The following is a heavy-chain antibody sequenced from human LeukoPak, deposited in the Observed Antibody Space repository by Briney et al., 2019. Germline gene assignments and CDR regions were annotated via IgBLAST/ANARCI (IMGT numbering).Heavy chain of an antibody. CDR3: ARHRSDWYYLDH. CDR1: GGSISSGDYY. J-gene: IGHJ4*02. D-gene: IGHD6-19*01. Sequence: PSETLSLTCTVSGGSISSGDYYWSWIRQPPGKGLEWIGYIYYSGSTYYNPSLKSRLTISLDTSKNQLSLNLRSVTAADTAVYYCARHRSDWYYLDHWGQGTLVTVSS. V-gene: IGHV4-30-4*08. CDR2: IYYSGST.